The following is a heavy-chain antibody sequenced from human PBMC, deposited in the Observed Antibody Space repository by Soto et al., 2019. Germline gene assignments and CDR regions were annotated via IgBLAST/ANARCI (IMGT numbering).Heavy chain of an antibody. Sequence: SQTLSLTCSISGDRVSTNSATWDCIRQSPSRGLEWLGRTYYRSKWYNDYAVSVKGRITINPDTSNNQLSLQLNSVTPDDTAVYYYARLIGNSLLDSWSQGTLVIVSS. CDR1: GDRVSTNSAT. J-gene: IGHJ5*02. CDR2: TYYRSKWYN. D-gene: IGHD2-8*01. CDR3: ARLIGNSLLDS. V-gene: IGHV6-1*01.